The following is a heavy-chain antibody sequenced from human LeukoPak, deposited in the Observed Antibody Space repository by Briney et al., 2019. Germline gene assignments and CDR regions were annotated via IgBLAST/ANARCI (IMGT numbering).Heavy chain of an antibody. V-gene: IGHV3-66*04. D-gene: IGHD1-1*01. Sequence: PGGSLRLSCAASGFTVSSNYMSWVRQAPGKGLEWVSVIYSGGSTYYADSVKGRFTISRDNSKNTLYLQMNSLRAEDTAVYYCARRAVHAALDIWGQGTMVTVSS. CDR1: GFTVSSNY. CDR2: IYSGGST. J-gene: IGHJ3*02. CDR3: ARRAVHAALDI.